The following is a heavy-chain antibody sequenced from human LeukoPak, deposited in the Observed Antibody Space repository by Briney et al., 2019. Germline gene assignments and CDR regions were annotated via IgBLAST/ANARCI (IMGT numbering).Heavy chain of an antibody. J-gene: IGHJ4*02. CDR2: ISSSSSTI. V-gene: IGHV3-48*02. CDR3: ARILWATGTTCPVDY. CDR1: GFTFSSYS. D-gene: IGHD1-1*01. Sequence: GGSLRLSCAASGFTFSSYSMNWVRQAPGKGLERVSYISSSSSTIYYADSVKGRFTISRDNAKNSLYLQMNSLRDEDTAVYYCARILWATGTTCPVDYWGQQTLVTASS.